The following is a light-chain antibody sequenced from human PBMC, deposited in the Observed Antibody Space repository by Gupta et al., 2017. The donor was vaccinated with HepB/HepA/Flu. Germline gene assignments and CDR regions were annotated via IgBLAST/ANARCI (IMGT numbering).Light chain of an antibody. Sequence: IQMTPSPSSLSASVGDRVTITCRASQSISNYLNWYQQKPGKAPKLLIYTASSLQSGVPTRFSGSGSGTDFTLTISSLQPEDFATYYCQQSYSYPLTFGQGTKVEIK. J-gene: IGKJ2*01. CDR2: TAS. V-gene: IGKV1-39*01. CDR1: QSISNY. CDR3: QQSYSYPLT.